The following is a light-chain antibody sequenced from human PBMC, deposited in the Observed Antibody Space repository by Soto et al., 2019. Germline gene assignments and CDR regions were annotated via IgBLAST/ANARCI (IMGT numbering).Light chain of an antibody. CDR3: QQYNTSPIT. V-gene: IGKV3D-15*02. CDR1: QSVSSN. Sequence: EIVMTQSPATLSLSPGERATLSCRASQSVSSNLTWYRQKPGQAPRLLIYGASNRGTGIPARFSGSGSGTDFTLTISRLQPEDFALYYCQQYNTSPITFGQGTQVEIK. CDR2: GAS. J-gene: IGKJ1*01.